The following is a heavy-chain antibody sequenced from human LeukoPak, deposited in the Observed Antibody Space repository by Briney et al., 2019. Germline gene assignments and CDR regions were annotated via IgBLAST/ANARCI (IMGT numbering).Heavy chain of an antibody. J-gene: IGHJ4*02. D-gene: IGHD3-10*01. CDR2: INHSGST. CDR3: ARYGSEGY. CDR1: GGSFSGYY. Sequence: SETLSLTCAVYGGSFSGYYWSWIRQPPGKGLEWIGEINHSGSTNYNPSLKSRVTISVDTSKNQFSLKLSSVTAADTAVYYCARYGSEGYWGQGTLVTVSS. V-gene: IGHV4-34*01.